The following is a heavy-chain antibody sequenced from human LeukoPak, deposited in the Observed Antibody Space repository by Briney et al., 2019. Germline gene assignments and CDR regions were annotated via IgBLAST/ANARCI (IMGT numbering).Heavy chain of an antibody. Sequence: ASVKVSCKTSGYTFTTYGLTWVRQAPGQGLEWMGWISAYNGGTNYAQKLQGRVTMTTDTSTSTAYMELRSLKSDDTAVYYCARSPLREWEPRFADYWGQGTLVTVSS. CDR2: ISAYNGGT. CDR3: ARSPLREWEPRFADY. V-gene: IGHV1-18*01. D-gene: IGHD1-26*01. CDR1: GYTFTTYG. J-gene: IGHJ4*02.